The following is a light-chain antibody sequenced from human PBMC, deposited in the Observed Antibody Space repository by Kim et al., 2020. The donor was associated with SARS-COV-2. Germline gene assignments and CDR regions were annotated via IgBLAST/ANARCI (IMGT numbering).Light chain of an antibody. J-gene: IGKJ4*01. Sequence: SLLSASVGNRFTITRRTSQGISSYLALYQKKPRKAPKLLIYAASTLQSWVPSRFSGSGSGTEFTLTISSLQPEDFATYYCQQLNSFGGETKVHIK. V-gene: IGKV1-9*01. CDR1: QGISSY. CDR2: AAS. CDR3: QQLNS.